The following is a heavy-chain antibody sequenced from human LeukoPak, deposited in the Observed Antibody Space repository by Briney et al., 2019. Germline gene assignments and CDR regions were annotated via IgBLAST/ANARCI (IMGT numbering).Heavy chain of an antibody. CDR3: AHRRGGTGPLVFFDY. Sequence: ESGPALVKPTQTLTLTCTFSWFSLSTSGMCVSWIRQPPGKALESLALIYWNDDKRCSPSLKSRLTITKDTSKNQVVLTMTNMDPVDTATYYCAHRRGGTGPLVFFDYWGQGTLLTVSS. J-gene: IGHJ4*02. D-gene: IGHD1-26*01. CDR1: WFSLSTSGMC. CDR2: IYWNDDK. V-gene: IGHV2-5*08.